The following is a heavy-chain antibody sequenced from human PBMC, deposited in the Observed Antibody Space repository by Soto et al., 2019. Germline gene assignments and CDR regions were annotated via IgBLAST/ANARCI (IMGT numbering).Heavy chain of an antibody. CDR3: ATTQSFDY. J-gene: IGHJ4*02. CDR1: GFTFSTYW. V-gene: IGHV3-7*01. Sequence: EVQVVESGGGLVQPGGSLKLSCVASGFTFSTYWMSWVRQAPGKGLEWVANIRQDGSEKNFVDSVKGRFTISRDNAKNSVDLQMNSLRAEDTAVYYCATTQSFDYWGQGTLVTVSS. CDR2: IRQDGSEK.